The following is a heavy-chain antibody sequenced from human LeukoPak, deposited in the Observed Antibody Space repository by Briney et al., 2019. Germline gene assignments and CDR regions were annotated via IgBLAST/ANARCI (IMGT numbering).Heavy chain of an antibody. J-gene: IGHJ6*02. CDR3: AREPWGAKGAAWGMDV. D-gene: IGHD1-26*01. CDR1: GFTVSNNY. Sequence: GGSLRLSCAASGFTVSNNYMSWLRQARGKGLEWGSTIKSGSDTYYAVSVKGRFTIPRDNSKNTLYLQMNSLRADDTAVYYCAREPWGAKGAAWGMDVWGQGTTVTVSS. CDR2: IKSGSDT. V-gene: IGHV3-53*01.